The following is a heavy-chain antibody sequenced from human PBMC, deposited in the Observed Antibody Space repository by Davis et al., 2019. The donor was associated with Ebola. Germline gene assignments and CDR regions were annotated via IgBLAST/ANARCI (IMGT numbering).Heavy chain of an antibody. CDR1: GFTFSSYS. CDR3: AGRGYCVNGICYNYYED. D-gene: IGHD2-8*01. J-gene: IGHJ4*02. V-gene: IGHV3-21*01. CDR2: ISSGSDYI. Sequence: PGGSLRLSCAASGFTFSSYSMNWVRQAPGKGLEWVSSISSGSDYIFYADSVKGRFTISRDNSKNTLYLQMNSLSSEDTAVYYCAGRGYCVNGICYNYYEDWGQGTLVTVSS.